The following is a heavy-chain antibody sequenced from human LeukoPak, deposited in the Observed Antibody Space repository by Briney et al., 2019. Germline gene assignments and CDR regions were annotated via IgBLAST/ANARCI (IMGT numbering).Heavy chain of an antibody. D-gene: IGHD4-23*01. CDR1: GYTFTGYY. CDR2: ISAYNGNT. CDR3: ARGAQGGKSPEGY. V-gene: IGHV1-18*04. J-gene: IGHJ4*02. Sequence: ASVKVSCKASGYTFTGYYMHWVRQAPGQGLEWMGWISAYNGNTNYAQKLQGRVTMTTDTSTSTAYMELRSLRSDDTAVYYCARGAQGGKSPEGYWGQGTLVTVSS.